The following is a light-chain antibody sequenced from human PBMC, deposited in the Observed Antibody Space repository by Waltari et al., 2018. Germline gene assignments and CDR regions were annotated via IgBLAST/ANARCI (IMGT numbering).Light chain of an antibody. CDR3: QHRSNWPLFT. V-gene: IGKV3-11*01. J-gene: IGKJ3*01. CDR1: QRVSSY. CDR2: DAS. Sequence: EIVLTQSPATLSLSPGERATLSCTASQRVSSYLSWYRQKPGQAPRLLIYDASNRATGIPARFSGSGSGTDFTLTISSLEPEDFAVYYCQHRSNWPLFTFGPGTKVDFK.